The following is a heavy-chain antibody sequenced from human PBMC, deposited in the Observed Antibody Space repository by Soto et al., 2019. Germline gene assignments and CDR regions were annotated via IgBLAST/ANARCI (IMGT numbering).Heavy chain of an antibody. CDR3: ARGQGNSGYDPLDF. Sequence: ASVKVSCKASGYTFTTYTMHWVRQAPGQRLEWMGWINPGTGNTKSSQNLQGRVTITRDTSASTVNMELSSLTSEDTALYYCARGQGNSGYDPLDFWGLGNLVTVSS. D-gene: IGHD5-12*01. CDR2: INPGTGNT. J-gene: IGHJ4*02. CDR1: GYTFTTYT. V-gene: IGHV1-3*01.